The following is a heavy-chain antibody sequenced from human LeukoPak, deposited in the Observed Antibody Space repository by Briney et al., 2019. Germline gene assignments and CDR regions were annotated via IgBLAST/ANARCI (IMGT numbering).Heavy chain of an antibody. D-gene: IGHD2-8*01. V-gene: IGHV3-48*03. CDR2: ISTTGSSI. CDR1: GFTFSSYE. CDR3: AKGSRGGVDY. Sequence: GGSLRLSCAASGFTFSSYEMNWVRQAPGKGLEWASYISTTGSSIYYADSVKGRFTISRDNVKNLLYLQMNSLRAEDTAVYYCAKGSRGGVDYWGQGTLVTVSS. J-gene: IGHJ4*02.